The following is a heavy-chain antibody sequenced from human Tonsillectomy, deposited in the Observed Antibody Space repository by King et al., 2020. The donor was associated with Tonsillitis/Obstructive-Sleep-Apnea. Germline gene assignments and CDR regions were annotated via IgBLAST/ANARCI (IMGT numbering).Heavy chain of an antibody. CDR1: GFIFSSYA. CDR3: VKGTSGEFYYYYMDV. CDR2: ISSNGGRT. D-gene: IGHD3-10*01. V-gene: IGHV3-64D*06. J-gene: IGHJ6*03. Sequence: VQLVESGGGLVQPGGSLRLSCSASGFIFSSYAMHWVRHAPGKGLEYVSAISSNGGRTYYAEAVKGRFTISRDKSKNPLYLQLSSLRTEDTALYYCVKGTSGEFYYYYMDVWGKGTTVTVSS.